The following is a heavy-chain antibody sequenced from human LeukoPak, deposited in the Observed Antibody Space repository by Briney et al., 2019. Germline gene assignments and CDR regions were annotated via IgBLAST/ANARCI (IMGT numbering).Heavy chain of an antibody. D-gene: IGHD2-2*01. CDR2: IGAYNGNT. V-gene: IGHV1-18*01. J-gene: IGHJ4*02. CDR1: GYTFTSYG. CDR3: ARDRSVPAAMYYFDY. Sequence: GASVKVSCRASGYTFTSYGISWVRQAPGQGLEWMGWIGAYNGNTNYAQKLQGRVTMTTDTSTSTAYMELSSLRSEDTAVYYCARDRSVPAAMYYFDYWGQGTLVTVSS.